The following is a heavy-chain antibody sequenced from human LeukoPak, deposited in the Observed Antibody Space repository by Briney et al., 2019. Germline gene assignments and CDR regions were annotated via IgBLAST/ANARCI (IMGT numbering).Heavy chain of an antibody. Sequence: GGSLRLSCAASGFTFSTYAMNGVRQAPGEGLKWVSCITGDSAYIYYADSVKGRFTISRDNAKNSLYLQMNSLRAEDTAVYYCARYGVSSSTSYIDFWGQGTLVPVSS. CDR2: ITGDSAYI. J-gene: IGHJ4*02. D-gene: IGHD2-2*01. V-gene: IGHV3-21*01. CDR3: ARYGVSSSTSYIDF. CDR1: GFTFSTYA.